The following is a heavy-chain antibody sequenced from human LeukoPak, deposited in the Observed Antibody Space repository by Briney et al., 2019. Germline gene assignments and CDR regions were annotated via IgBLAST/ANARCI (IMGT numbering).Heavy chain of an antibody. J-gene: IGHJ4*02. CDR2: ISYDGSNK. V-gene: IGHV3-30*18. CDR3: AKPPGGSGDYFDS. CDR1: GFTFSSYG. Sequence: SGGSLRLSCAASGFTFSSYGMHWVRQAPGKGLEWVAVISYDGSNKYYADAVKGRFTISRDHSKNTLYLQMNSLRAEDTAVYYCAKPPGGSGDYFDSWGQGTLVTVSS. D-gene: IGHD3-10*01.